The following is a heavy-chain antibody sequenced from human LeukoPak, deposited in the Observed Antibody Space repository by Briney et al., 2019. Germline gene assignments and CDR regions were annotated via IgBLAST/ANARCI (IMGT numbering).Heavy chain of an antibody. J-gene: IGHJ4*02. CDR3: AREMAV. D-gene: IGHD2-8*01. V-gene: IGHV3-30-3*01. CDR2: ASYDGGNK. Sequence: PGGSLRLSCVASGFALSMYTLHWVRQAPGKGLECVAVASYDGGNKYYADSVKGRFTISRDNSKNTLYLQMNSLRAEDTAVYYCAREMAVWGQGALVTVSS. CDR1: GFALSMYT.